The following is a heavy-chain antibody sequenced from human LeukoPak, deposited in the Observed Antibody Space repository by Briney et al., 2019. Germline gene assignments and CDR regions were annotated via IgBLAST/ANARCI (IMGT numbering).Heavy chain of an antibody. CDR3: ARATPGGITGTALGY. CDR1: GGTFSSYA. CDR2: IIPIFGTA. D-gene: IGHD1-20*01. Sequence: SVKVSCKASGGTFSSYAISWVRQAPGQGLEWMGGIIPIFGTANYAQKFQGRVTITTDESTSTAYMELSSLRSEDTAVYYCARATPGGITGTALGYWGQGTLVTVSS. J-gene: IGHJ4*02. V-gene: IGHV1-69*05.